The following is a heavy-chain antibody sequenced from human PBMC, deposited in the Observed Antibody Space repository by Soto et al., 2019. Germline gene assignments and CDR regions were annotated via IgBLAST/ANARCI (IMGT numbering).Heavy chain of an antibody. CDR1: GFTFSSYD. CDR2: IGTAGDT. CDR3: ARFVYCSGGSCSNAFDI. Sequence: GGSLRLSCAASGFTFSSYDMHWVRQATGKGLEWVSAIGTAGDTYYPGSVKGRFTISRENAKNSLYLQMNSLRAGDTAVYYCARFVYCSGGSCSNAFDIWGQGTMVTVSS. D-gene: IGHD2-15*01. J-gene: IGHJ3*02. V-gene: IGHV3-13*01.